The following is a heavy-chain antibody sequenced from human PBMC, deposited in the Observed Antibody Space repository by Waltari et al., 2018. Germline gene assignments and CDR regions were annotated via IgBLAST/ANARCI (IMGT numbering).Heavy chain of an antibody. V-gene: IGHV4-30-4*08. Sequence: QVQLQESGPGLVKPSQTLSLTCTVSGGSISSGDYYWSWIRQPQGKGLKGLGYIYCSGSTYYNPSLKSRVTISVDTSKNQFSLSLSSVTAADTAVYYCALGYGPGMRFDPWGQGTLVTVSS. CDR1: GGSISSGDYY. CDR2: IYCSGST. CDR3: ALGYGPGMRFDP. J-gene: IGHJ5*02. D-gene: IGHD3-10*01.